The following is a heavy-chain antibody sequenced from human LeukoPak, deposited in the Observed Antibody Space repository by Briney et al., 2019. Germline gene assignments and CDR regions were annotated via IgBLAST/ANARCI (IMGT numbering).Heavy chain of an antibody. Sequence: PGGSLRLSCVASGFTSSSYDMHWVRQVPGKGLEWVSGIRTAGDTHYVDSVKGRFIISRENVQRSLHLEMSSLRAGDTAVYFCVRGTFGAVTWSYGLDVWGQGTTVTVSS. J-gene: IGHJ6*02. V-gene: IGHV3-13*01. CDR3: VRGTFGAVTWSYGLDV. CDR1: GFTSSSYD. D-gene: IGHD3-3*01. CDR2: IRTAGDT.